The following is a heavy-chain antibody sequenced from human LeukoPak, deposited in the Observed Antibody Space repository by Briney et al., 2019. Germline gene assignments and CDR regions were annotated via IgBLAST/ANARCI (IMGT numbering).Heavy chain of an antibody. V-gene: IGHV3-21*01. J-gene: IGHJ5*02. CDR3: ARTYSGGSFPGPNWFDP. D-gene: IGHD2-15*01. CDR1: GFTFSSYS. CDR2: ISSSSSYI. Sequence: GGSLRLSCAASGFTFSSYSMNCVRQAPGKGLEWVSSISSSSSYIYYADSVKGRFTISRDNAKNSLYLQMTSLRAEDTAVYYCARTYSGGSFPGPNWFDPWGQGTLVTVSS.